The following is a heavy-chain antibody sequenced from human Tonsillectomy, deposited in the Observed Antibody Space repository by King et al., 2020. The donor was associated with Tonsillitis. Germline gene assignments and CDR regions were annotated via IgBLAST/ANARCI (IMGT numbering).Heavy chain of an antibody. V-gene: IGHV1-58*01. Sequence: QLVQSGPEVKKPGTSVKVSCKASGLTFTSSAVQWVRQARGQRLEWIGWIVVGSGNTYYAQKFQDRVTITRDMSTSSDYMELSSLRSEDTAVYYFAAEYAYVGASYRYFDLCGRGPLVTVSP. CDR3: AAEYAYVGASYRYFDL. J-gene: IGHJ2*01. CDR1: GLTFTSSA. CDR2: IVVGSGNT. D-gene: IGHD3-16*02.